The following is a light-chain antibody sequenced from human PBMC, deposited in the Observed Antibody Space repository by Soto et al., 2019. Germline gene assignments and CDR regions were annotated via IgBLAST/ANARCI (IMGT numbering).Light chain of an antibody. Sequence: QSALTQPASVSGSLGQSITISCTGTSSDVGAYNYVSWYRQHPDTAPKLLIFEVTNRPSGVSGRFSGSKSGITASLSISGLQPEDEADYYCTSYSSSSPVLFGGGTKLTVL. CDR3: TSYSSSSPVL. CDR1: SSDVGAYNY. CDR2: EVT. J-gene: IGLJ2*01. V-gene: IGLV2-14*01.